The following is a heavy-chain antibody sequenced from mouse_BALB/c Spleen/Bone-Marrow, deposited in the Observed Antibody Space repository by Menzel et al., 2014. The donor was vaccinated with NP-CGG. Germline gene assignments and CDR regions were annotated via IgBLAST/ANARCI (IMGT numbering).Heavy chain of an antibody. CDR1: GFTFTDFY. J-gene: IGHJ2*01. Sequence: EVNLVESGGGLVQPGGSLRLSCEASGFTFTDFYMNWVRQPPGKALEWLGFIRNKANGYTTEYSASVKGRFTISRDNSQNILYSQKNTLRGEDSAPFFCYRDFGPLLFDYWGQGTTLTGSS. CDR2: IRNKANGYTT. CDR3: YRDFGPLLFDY. V-gene: IGHV7-3*02.